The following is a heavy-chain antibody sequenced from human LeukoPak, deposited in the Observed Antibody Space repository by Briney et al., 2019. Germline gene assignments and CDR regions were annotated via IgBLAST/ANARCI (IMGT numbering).Heavy chain of an antibody. Sequence: ASVKVSCKASGGTFSSYAISWVRQAPGQGLEWMGGIIPIFGTANYAQKFQGRVTITADESTSTAYMELSSPRSEDTAVYYCAGGGLYSSSWHFDYWGQGTLVTVSS. CDR3: AGGGLYSSSWHFDY. D-gene: IGHD6-13*01. CDR1: GGTFSSYA. V-gene: IGHV1-69*13. CDR2: IIPIFGTA. J-gene: IGHJ4*02.